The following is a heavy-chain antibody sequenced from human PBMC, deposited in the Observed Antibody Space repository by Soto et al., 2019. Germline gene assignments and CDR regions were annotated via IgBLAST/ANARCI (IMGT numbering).Heavy chain of an antibody. Sequence: PSETLSLTCTVSGGSISSSSYYWGWIRQPPGKGLEWIGSIYYSGSTYYNPSLKSRVTISVDTSKNQFSLKLSSVTAADTAVYYCARQVGYSDYGVAFDIWGQGTMVTVSS. V-gene: IGHV4-39*01. CDR1: GGSISSSSYY. J-gene: IGHJ3*02. CDR2: IYYSGST. D-gene: IGHD4-17*01. CDR3: ARQVGYSDYGVAFDI.